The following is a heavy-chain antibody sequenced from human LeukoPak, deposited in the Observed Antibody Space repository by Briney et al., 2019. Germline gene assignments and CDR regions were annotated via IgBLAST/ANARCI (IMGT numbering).Heavy chain of an antibody. Sequence: ASVKVSCKASGYTFTSYGISWVRQAPGQGLEWMGWISAYNGNTNYAQKLQGRVTMTTDTSTSTAYMELRSLRSDDTAVYYCARGSTGSTIFGVVDPWGQGTLVTVSS. V-gene: IGHV1-18*01. J-gene: IGHJ5*02. D-gene: IGHD3-3*01. CDR2: ISAYNGNT. CDR1: GYTFTSYG. CDR3: ARGSTGSTIFGVVDP.